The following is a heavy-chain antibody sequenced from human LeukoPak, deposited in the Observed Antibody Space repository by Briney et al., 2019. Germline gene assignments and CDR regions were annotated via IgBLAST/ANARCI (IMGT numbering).Heavy chain of an antibody. CDR2: ISSSSSYI. D-gene: IGHD2-15*01. J-gene: IGHJ4*02. CDR3: AREIGGGLGPGY. CDR1: GFTFNSYS. Sequence: GGSLRLSCAASGFTFNSYSMNWVRQAPGKGLEWVSSISSSSSYIYYADSVKGRFTISRDNAKNSLYLQMNSLRAEDTAVYYCAREIGGGLGPGYWGQGTLVTVSS. V-gene: IGHV3-21*01.